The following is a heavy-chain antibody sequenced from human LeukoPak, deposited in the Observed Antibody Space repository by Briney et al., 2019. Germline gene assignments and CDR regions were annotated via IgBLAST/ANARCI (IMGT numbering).Heavy chain of an antibody. Sequence: SETLSLTCTVSGYSISSGYYWGWIRQPPGKGLEWIGSIYHSGSTYYNPSLKSRVTISVDTSKNQFSLKLSSVTAADTAVYYCARGRLHSGYDWYFDYWGQGTLVTVSS. J-gene: IGHJ4*02. CDR3: ARGRLHSGYDWYFDY. CDR2: IYHSGST. CDR1: GYSISSGYY. D-gene: IGHD5-12*01. V-gene: IGHV4-38-2*02.